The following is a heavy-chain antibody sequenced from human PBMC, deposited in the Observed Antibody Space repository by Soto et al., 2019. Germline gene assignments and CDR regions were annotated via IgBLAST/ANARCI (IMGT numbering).Heavy chain of an antibody. Sequence: SETLSLTCTVSVVSISSYYWSWIRHPAGKGLEWIGRIYTSGSTNYNPSLKSRVNMSVDTSKNQFSLKLSSVTAADTAVYYCASLDMTTDDYWGQGTLVTVSS. V-gene: IGHV4-4*07. CDR1: VVSISSYY. D-gene: IGHD4-4*01. CDR2: IYTSGST. CDR3: ASLDMTTDDY. J-gene: IGHJ4*02.